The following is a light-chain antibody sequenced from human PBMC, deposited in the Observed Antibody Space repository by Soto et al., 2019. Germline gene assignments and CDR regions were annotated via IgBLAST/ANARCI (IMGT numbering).Light chain of an antibody. J-gene: IGKJ2*01. CDR2: GAS. Sequence: EIVLTQSPGTLSLSPGERATLSCRASQSVTSTYLDWYQHKRGQSPRLLVYGASSGATGVTDRFSGSGSGTHFTLTISRLEPEDFAVYYCQHYETFGQGTKVELK. CDR3: QHYET. V-gene: IGKV3-20*01. CDR1: QSVTSTY.